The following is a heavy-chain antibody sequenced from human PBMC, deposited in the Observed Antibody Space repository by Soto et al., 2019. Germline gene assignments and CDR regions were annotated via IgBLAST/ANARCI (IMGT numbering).Heavy chain of an antibody. J-gene: IGHJ6*04. CDR1: GFTFSSYA. CDR3: AKGDCRSPSCGMVV. CDR2: ISGSGGST. D-gene: IGHD2-2*01. V-gene: IGHV3-23*01. Sequence: LRLSCAASGFTFSSYAMSWVRQAPGKGLEWVSAISGSGGSTYYADSVKGRFTISRDNSKNTLYLQMNSLRAEDTAVYYCAKGDCRSPSCGMVVSGKATTVTVS.